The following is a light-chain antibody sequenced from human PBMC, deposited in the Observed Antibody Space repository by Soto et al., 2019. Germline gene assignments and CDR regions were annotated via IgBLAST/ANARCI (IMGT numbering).Light chain of an antibody. CDR1: SSDIGAYNY. J-gene: IGLJ1*01. V-gene: IGLV2-14*01. CDR3: FSFTTDWTHV. CDR2: EVS. Sequence: SSLTHPASVSGSPGQSITISCTGGSSDIGAYNYVSWFQQYPGKAPKLIMSEVSNRPSGVSNRFSGSKSGTAASLTISGLQTEDEADYFCFSFTTDWTHVFGTGTKVTVL.